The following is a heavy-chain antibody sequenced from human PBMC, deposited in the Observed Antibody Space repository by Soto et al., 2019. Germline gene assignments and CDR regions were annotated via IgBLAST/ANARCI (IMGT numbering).Heavy chain of an antibody. CDR2: INPNSGGT. J-gene: IGHJ5*02. D-gene: IGHD6-13*01. Sequence: GASVKVSCKASGYTFTGYYMHWVRQAPGQGLEWMGWINPNSGGTNYAQKFQGRVTMTRDTSISTAYMELSRLRSDDTAVYYCARDGIPKGSSSPCNWFDPWGQGTLVTVSS. CDR1: GYTFTGYY. V-gene: IGHV1-2*02. CDR3: ARDGIPKGSSSPCNWFDP.